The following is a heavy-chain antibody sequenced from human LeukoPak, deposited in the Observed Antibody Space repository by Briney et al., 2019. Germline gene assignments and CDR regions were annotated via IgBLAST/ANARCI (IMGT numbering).Heavy chain of an antibody. V-gene: IGHV3-33*01. D-gene: IGHD3-22*01. Sequence: GGSLRLSCAASGFTFSSYGMHWVRQAPGKGLEWVAVIWYDGSNKYYAASVKGRFTISRDNSKNTLYLQMNSLRAEDTAVYYCARDKHYYDSSGYYAWGQGTLVTVSS. CDR1: GFTFSSYG. CDR3: ARDKHYYDSSGYYA. J-gene: IGHJ4*02. CDR2: IWYDGSNK.